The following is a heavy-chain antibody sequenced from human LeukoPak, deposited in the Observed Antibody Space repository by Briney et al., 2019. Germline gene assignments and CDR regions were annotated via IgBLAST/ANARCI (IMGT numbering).Heavy chain of an antibody. CDR2: INPNSGGT. CDR3: ARSYPIGYCSGGSCQQIPYDY. CDR1: GYTFTGYY. D-gene: IGHD2-15*01. J-gene: IGHJ4*02. V-gene: IGHV1-2*02. Sequence: GASVKVSCKASGYTFTGYYIHWVRQAPGQGLEWMGWINPNSGGTNYAQKFQGRVTMTRDTSISTAYMELSSLRSDDTAVYYCARSYPIGYCSGGSCQQIPYDYWGQGTLVTVSS.